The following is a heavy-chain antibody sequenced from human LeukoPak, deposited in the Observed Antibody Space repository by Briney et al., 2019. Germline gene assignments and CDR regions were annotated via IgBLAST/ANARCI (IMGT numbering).Heavy chain of an antibody. J-gene: IGHJ4*02. Sequence: GGSLRLSCAASGFTFSSYAMSWVRQAPGKGLEWVSAISGSGGSTYYADSVKGRFTIPRYNSKNTLYLQMNSLRAEDTAVYYCAKDGFYCSSTSCCGDYWGQGTLVTVSS. CDR2: ISGSGGST. D-gene: IGHD2-2*01. V-gene: IGHV3-23*01. CDR3: AKDGFYCSSTSCCGDY. CDR1: GFTFSSYA.